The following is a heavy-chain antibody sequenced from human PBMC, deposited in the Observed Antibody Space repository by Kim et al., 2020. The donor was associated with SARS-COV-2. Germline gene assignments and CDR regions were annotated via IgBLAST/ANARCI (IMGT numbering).Heavy chain of an antibody. J-gene: IGHJ4*02. CDR3: ARPAGGFGDSLDY. V-gene: IGHV1-69*02. CDR1: GETFSSYN. CDR2: IIPMVGNA. Sequence: SVKVSCKVFGETFSSYNINWVRQAPGQGLEWMGRIIPMVGNADYAQKFQGRVTITAERSTSTAYMDVSSLRSEDTAVYYCARPAGGFGDSLDYWGQGTLVTVSS. D-gene: IGHD3-10*01.